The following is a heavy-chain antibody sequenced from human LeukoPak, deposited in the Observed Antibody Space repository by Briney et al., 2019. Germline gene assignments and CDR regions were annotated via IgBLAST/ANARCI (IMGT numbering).Heavy chain of an antibody. Sequence: GGSLRLSCAASGFTFSSYAMSWVRQAPGKGLDWVSGISDNGDSTNYADSVKGRFTISRDNSKSTLYLQMSSLRAEDTAVYYCAGGADNWGSGRFDYWGQGTLVTVSS. CDR2: ISDNGDST. J-gene: IGHJ4*02. CDR3: AGGADNWGSGRFDY. D-gene: IGHD7-27*01. CDR1: GFTFSSYA. V-gene: IGHV3-23*01.